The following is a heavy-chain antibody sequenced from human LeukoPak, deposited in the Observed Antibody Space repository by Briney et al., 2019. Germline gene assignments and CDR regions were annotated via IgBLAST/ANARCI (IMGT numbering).Heavy chain of an antibody. CDR2: TYTSGST. CDR1: SASISTYY. CDR3: AIYAYCYGPGALYFDY. Sequence: SETLSLTCTVSSASISTYYWSWIRQPQGKGLEWIGRTYTSGSTNYNPSLKSRVPMSVDTSKNQFSLKLSSVTAADQAVYSFAIYAYCYGPGALYFDYGGPGTRVTVSS. V-gene: IGHV4-4*07. D-gene: IGHD3-10*01. J-gene: IGHJ4*02.